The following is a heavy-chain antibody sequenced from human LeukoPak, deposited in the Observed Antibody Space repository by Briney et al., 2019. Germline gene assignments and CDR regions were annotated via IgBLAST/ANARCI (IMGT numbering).Heavy chain of an antibody. J-gene: IGHJ4*02. V-gene: IGHV1-2*02. CDR3: ARANFLYCGSTTCLFDY. Sequence: ASVKVSCKASGYTFTDYYMHWVRQPPGQGFEWMGWINPNDGDTNYAQKFQGRVTMTRDTSISTAHMEVSRLRSDDTAVYYCARANFLYCGSTTCLFDYWGQGTLVTVSS. CDR1: GYTFTDYY. D-gene: IGHD2-2*01. CDR2: INPNDGDT.